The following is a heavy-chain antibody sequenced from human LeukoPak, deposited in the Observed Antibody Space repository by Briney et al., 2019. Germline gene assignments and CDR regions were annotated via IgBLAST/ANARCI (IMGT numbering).Heavy chain of an antibody. CDR3: AREGSSWYYFDY. Sequence: SETLSLTCTVSRGSISSGGYYWSWIRQHPGKGLEWIGYIYYSGSTYYNPSLKSRATMSVDTSKNQFSLKLSSVTAADTAVYYCAREGSSWYYFDYWGQGTLVTVSS. CDR1: RGSISSGGYY. CDR2: IYYSGST. J-gene: IGHJ4*02. D-gene: IGHD6-13*01. V-gene: IGHV4-31*03.